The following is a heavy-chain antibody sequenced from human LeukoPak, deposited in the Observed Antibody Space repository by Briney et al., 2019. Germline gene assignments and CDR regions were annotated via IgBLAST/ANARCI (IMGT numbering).Heavy chain of an antibody. CDR1: GYSISSGYY. V-gene: IGHV4-38-2*02. CDR3: ARTTGRDAFDI. D-gene: IGHD1-26*01. J-gene: IGHJ3*02. CDR2: IYHSGST. Sequence: SETLSLTCTVSGYSISSGYYWGWIRPPPGKGLEWIGSIYHSGSTYYNPSLKSRVTISVDTSKNQFSLKLSSVTAADTAVYYCARTTGRDAFDIWGQGTMVTVSS.